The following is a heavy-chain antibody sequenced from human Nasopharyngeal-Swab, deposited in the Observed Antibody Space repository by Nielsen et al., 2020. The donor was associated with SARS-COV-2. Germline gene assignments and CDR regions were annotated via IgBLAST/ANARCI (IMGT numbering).Heavy chain of an antibody. CDR1: GDSISTGRYS. Sequence: GSLRLSCAVSGDSISTGRYSWDWIRQPSGKGLEWIGSIYYSGTTYYNPSLKSRVTISVDTSKNQFSLKLNSATAADTAVYYCARWSSWYNWLDPWGQGTQVIVSS. CDR3: ARWSSWYNWLDP. CDR2: IYYSGTT. J-gene: IGHJ5*02. V-gene: IGHV4-39*01. D-gene: IGHD6-13*01.